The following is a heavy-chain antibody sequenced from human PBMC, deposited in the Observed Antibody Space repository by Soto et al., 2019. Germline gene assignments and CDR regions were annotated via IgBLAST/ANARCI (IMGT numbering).Heavy chain of an antibody. CDR3: ARPEYSSSSYGMDV. J-gene: IGHJ6*02. CDR1: GFTFSSYS. Sequence: EVQLVESGGGLVQPGGSLRLSCAASGFTFSSYSMNWVRQAPGKGLEWGSCISSSSSTIYYADSVKGRFTSSRDNAKNSLYLPMNRLRDEDTAVYYCARPEYSSSSYGMDVWGQGTTVTVSS. V-gene: IGHV3-48*02. CDR2: ISSSSSTI. D-gene: IGHD6-6*01.